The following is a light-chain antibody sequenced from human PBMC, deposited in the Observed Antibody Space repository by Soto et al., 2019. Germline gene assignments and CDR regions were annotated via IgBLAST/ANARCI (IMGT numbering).Light chain of an antibody. CDR2: SNN. CDR1: SSNIGSNT. CDR3: AAWDDSLNGPV. Sequence: QSVLTQRASASGIPGQRVTISCSGSSSNIGSNTVNWYQQLPGTASKLLIYSNNQRPSGVPDRFSGSKAGTAASLAISGLQYEDEDDYYCAAWDDSLNGPVFGGGTKVTVL. J-gene: IGLJ3*02. V-gene: IGLV1-44*01.